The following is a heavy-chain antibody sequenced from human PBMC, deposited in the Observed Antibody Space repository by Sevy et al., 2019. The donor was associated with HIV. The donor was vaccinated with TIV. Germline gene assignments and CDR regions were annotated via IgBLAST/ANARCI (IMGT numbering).Heavy chain of an antibody. D-gene: IGHD4-17*01. CDR2: ISSGSSHT. Sequence: GGSLRLSCAASGFTFGDYYMSWIRQAPGNGLEWVSDISSGSSHTNYADSVKGRLTISRDNAKNSLYLQMNSLRAEDTAVYYCARDRRNYGGQYFDFLGQGTMVTVSS. V-gene: IGHV3-11*06. CDR1: GFTFGDYY. J-gene: IGHJ4*02. CDR3: ARDRRNYGGQYFDF.